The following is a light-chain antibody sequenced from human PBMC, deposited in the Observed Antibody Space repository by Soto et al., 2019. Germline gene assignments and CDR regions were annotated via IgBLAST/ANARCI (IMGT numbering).Light chain of an antibody. Sequence: EIVLTQSPATLSLSPGERATLSCRASQSVSSYLAWYQQKPGQAPRLLIYDASNRATGIPARFSGSGSGTDFTLTISSLEPEDLAVYYCQKRGNWPQFGQGTRLEIK. CDR1: QSVSSY. J-gene: IGKJ5*01. CDR2: DAS. CDR3: QKRGNWPQ. V-gene: IGKV3-11*01.